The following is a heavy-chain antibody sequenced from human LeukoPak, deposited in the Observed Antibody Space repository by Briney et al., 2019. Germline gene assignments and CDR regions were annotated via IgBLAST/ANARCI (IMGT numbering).Heavy chain of an antibody. D-gene: IGHD3-16*02. CDR1: GGSFSGYY. CDR2: INHSGST. Sequence: PSETLSLTCAVYGGSFSGYYWSWIRQPPGKGLEWIGEINHSGSTNYNPSLKSRVTISVDTSKNQFSLKLSSVTAADTAVYYCAREIGSGRGYVWGSYRESSYNWFDPWGQGTLVTVSS. CDR3: AREIGSGRGYVWGSYRESSYNWFDP. V-gene: IGHV4-34*01. J-gene: IGHJ5*02.